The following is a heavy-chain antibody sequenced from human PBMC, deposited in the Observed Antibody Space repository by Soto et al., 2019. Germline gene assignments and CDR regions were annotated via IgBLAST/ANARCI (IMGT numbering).Heavy chain of an antibody. CDR1: GFTFSSYG. V-gene: IGHV3-30*03. D-gene: IGHD6-13*01. CDR3: ALRGAAEN. J-gene: IGHJ4*02. CDR2: ISYDGSNK. Sequence: QVQLVESGGGVVQPGRSLRLSCAASGFTFSSYGMHWVRQAPGKGLEWVAVISYDGSNKYYADSVKGRFTIPRDNSKNTLYLQMNSLRAEDPAVYYCALRGAAENWGQGTLVTVSS.